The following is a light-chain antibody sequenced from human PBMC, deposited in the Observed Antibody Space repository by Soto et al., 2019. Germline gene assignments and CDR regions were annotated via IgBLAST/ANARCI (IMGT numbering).Light chain of an antibody. CDR1: HSVSTSY. Sequence: EIVLTQSPATLSLSPGEGATLSCRASHSVSTSYFAWYQQKPGQAPRLLIYGASNRATDIPDRFSGSGSGTDFTLTISRLETEDFAVYYFQQYGTSLITFGGGTKVEIK. CDR2: GAS. CDR3: QQYGTSLIT. J-gene: IGKJ4*01. V-gene: IGKV3-20*01.